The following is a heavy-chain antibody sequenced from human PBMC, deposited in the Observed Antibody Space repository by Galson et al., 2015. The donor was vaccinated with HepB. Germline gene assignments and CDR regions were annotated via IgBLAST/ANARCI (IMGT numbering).Heavy chain of an antibody. CDR2: IWYDGGNK. Sequence: SLRLSCAASGFTFSSYGMYWVRQAPGKGLEWVAVIWYDGGNKYYADSVKGRFIISRDNSKNTLYLQMNSLRAEDTAVYYCARDRIAVRPGWFDPWGQGTLVTVSS. CDR3: ARDRIAVRPGWFDP. D-gene: IGHD6-6*01. V-gene: IGHV3-33*07. CDR1: GFTFSSYG. J-gene: IGHJ5*02.